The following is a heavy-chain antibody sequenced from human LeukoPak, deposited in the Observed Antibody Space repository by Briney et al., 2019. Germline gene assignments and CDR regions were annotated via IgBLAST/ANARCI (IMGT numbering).Heavy chain of an antibody. Sequence: PSETLSLTCTVSGGSISSGGHYWSWIRQHPGKGLEWIGYIYYSGTTYYNPSLQSRITMSVDTSKSHFSLKLSSVTAADTAVYYCARLVGSGYYGWYFDYWGQGTLVTVSS. D-gene: IGHD3-3*01. J-gene: IGHJ4*02. CDR1: GGSISSGGHY. CDR2: IYYSGTT. CDR3: ARLVGSGYYGWYFDY. V-gene: IGHV4-31*03.